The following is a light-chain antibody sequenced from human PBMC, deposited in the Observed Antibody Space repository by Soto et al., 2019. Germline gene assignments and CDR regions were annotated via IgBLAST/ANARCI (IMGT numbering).Light chain of an antibody. CDR2: DAS. CDR1: QSVSSY. Sequence: EIVLTQSPATLSLSPGERATLSCRASQSVSSYLAWYQQKPGQAPRLLSYDASHRATGIPARFSGSGSGTDFTLTISSPEPEDFAVYYCQQRSNWPLTFGGGTKVEIK. J-gene: IGKJ4*01. V-gene: IGKV3-11*01. CDR3: QQRSNWPLT.